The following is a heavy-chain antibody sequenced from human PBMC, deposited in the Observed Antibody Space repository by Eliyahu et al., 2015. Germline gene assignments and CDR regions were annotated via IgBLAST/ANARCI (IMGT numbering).Heavy chain of an antibody. Sequence: EVQLVESGGGLVKPGGSLRLSCAASGXXFSSYSMXWVRQAPGKGLEWVSSISSSSSYIYYADSVKGRFTISRDNAKNSLYLQMNSLRAEDTAVYYCARVILKGGRVDYWGQGTLVTVSS. D-gene: IGHD3-16*01. CDR3: ARVILKGGRVDY. CDR1: GXXFSSYS. CDR2: ISSSSSYI. V-gene: IGHV3-21*01. J-gene: IGHJ4*02.